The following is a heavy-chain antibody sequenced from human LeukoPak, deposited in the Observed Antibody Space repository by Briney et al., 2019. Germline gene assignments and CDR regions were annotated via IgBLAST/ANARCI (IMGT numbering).Heavy chain of an antibody. J-gene: IGHJ4*02. CDR1: GGSISSSNW. V-gene: IGHV4-4*02. D-gene: IGHD3-10*01. CDR2: IYHSGST. CDR3: ARVTAFITMVRGVTPDYFDY. Sequence: SETLSLTCAVSGGSISSSNWWSWVRQLPGKGLEWIGEIYHSGSTNYNPSLKSRVTISVDKSKNKLSLTLSSVTAADTAVYYCARVTAFITMVRGVTPDYFDYWGQGTLVTVSS.